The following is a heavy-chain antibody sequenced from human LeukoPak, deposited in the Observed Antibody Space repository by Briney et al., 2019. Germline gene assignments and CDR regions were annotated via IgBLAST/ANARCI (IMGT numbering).Heavy chain of an antibody. V-gene: IGHV1-24*01. Sequence: GASVKVSCKASGYIFGSYGMNWVRQAPGKGLEWMGGFDPEDGETIYAQKFQGRVTMTEDTSTDTAYMELSSLRSEDTAVYYCATRDDWGQGTLVTVSS. J-gene: IGHJ4*02. CDR2: FDPEDGET. CDR1: GYIFGSYG. CDR3: ATRDD.